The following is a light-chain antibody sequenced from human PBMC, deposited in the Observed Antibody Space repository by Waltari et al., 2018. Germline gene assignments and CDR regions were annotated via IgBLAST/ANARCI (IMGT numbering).Light chain of an antibody. V-gene: IGLV2-23*02. CDR2: EVA. Sequence: QSALTQPASVSGSPGQSITIYCTGSDSDVGSYNLVSWYQHLPGKAPKLMIFEVATRPSDVSNRFSGSKSGNTASLTISGLQAEDEAVYYCCSYAGNVVFGGGTQLTVL. J-gene: IGLJ2*01. CDR1: DSDVGSYNL. CDR3: CSYAGNVV.